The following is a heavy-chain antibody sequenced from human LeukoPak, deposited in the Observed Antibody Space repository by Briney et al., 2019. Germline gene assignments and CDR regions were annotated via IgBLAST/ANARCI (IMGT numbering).Heavy chain of an antibody. CDR2: IYTSGST. J-gene: IGHJ4*02. CDR1: GYSISSGYS. CDR3: ARNGGSGTYYDGSFDY. V-gene: IGHV4-4*07. D-gene: IGHD1-26*01. Sequence: SETLSLTCAVSGYSISSGYSWSWIRQSAGKGLEWIGRIYTSGSTNYNPSLKSRVTMSVDTSKNQFSLKLSSVTAADTAVYYCARNGGSGTYYDGSFDYWGQGTLVTVSS.